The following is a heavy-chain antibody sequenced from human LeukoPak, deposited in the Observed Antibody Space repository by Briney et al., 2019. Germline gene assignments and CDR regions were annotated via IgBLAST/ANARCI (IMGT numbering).Heavy chain of an antibody. Sequence: PSETLSLTCTVSGGSISSYYWSWIRQPPGKGLEWIGYIYYSGSTNYNPSLKSRVTISVDTSKNQFSLKLSSVTAADTAVYYCARGVGSRGVVYLDYWGQGTLVTVSS. CDR3: ARGVGSRGVVYLDY. CDR2: IYYSGST. J-gene: IGHJ4*02. CDR1: GGSISSYY. D-gene: IGHD3-10*01. V-gene: IGHV4-59*01.